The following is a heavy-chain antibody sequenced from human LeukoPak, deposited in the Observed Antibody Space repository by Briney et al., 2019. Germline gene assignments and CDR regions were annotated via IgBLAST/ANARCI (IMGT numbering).Heavy chain of an antibody. V-gene: IGHV4-31*03. CDR3: ARGRPAMVVDY. CDR2: IYYSGST. CDR1: GGSISSGGYY. J-gene: IGHJ4*02. Sequence: SETLSLTCTVSGGSISSGGYYWSWIRQHPGKSLEWIGYIYYSGSTYYNPSLKSRVTISVDTSKNQFSLKLSSVTAADTAVYYCARGRPAMVVDYWGQGTLATVSS. D-gene: IGHD5-18*01.